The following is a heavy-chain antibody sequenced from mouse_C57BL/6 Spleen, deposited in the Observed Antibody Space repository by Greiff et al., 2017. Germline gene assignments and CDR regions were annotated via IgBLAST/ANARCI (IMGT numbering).Heavy chain of an antibody. D-gene: IGHD1-1*01. V-gene: IGHV1-58*01. J-gene: IGHJ4*01. CDR1: GYTFTSYG. CDR3: ARGGTTVVAPYAMDY. Sequence: VQLKESGAELVRPGSSVKMSCKTSGYTFTSYGINWVKQRPGQGLEWIGYIYIGYGYTEYNEKFKGKATLTSDTSSSTAYMQLSSLTSEDSAIYFCARGGTTVVAPYAMDYWGQGTSVTVSS. CDR2: IYIGYGYT.